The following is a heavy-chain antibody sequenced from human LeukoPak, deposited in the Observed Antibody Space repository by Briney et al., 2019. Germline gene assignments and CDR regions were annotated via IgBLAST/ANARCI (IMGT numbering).Heavy chain of an antibody. V-gene: IGHV4-59*01. D-gene: IGHD3-10*01. CDR2: IYYSGST. J-gene: IGHJ6*03. Sequence: SETLSLTCAVYGGSFSGYYWSWIRQPPGKGLEWIGYIYYSGSTNYNPSLKSRVTISVDTSKNQFSLKLSSVTAADTAVYYCARVGLLWFGEFGDYYYYYYMDVWGKGTTVTISS. CDR1: GGSFSGYY. CDR3: ARVGLLWFGEFGDYYYYYYMDV.